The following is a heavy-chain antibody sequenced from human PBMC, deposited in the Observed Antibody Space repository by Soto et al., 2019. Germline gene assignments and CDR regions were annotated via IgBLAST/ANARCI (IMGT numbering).Heavy chain of an antibody. CDR1: GYTFTSYD. CDR2: MNPNSGNT. D-gene: IGHD3-3*01. V-gene: IGHV1-8*01. CDR3: ARGDYDFWSGCSRPYYYYGMDV. Sequence: QVQLVQSGAEVKKPGASVKVSCKASGYTFTSYDINWVRQATGQGLEWMGWMNPNSGNTGYAQKFQGRVTMTRNTSISTAYMELSSLRSEDTAVYYCARGDYDFWSGCSRPYYYYGMDVWGQGTTVTVSS. J-gene: IGHJ6*02.